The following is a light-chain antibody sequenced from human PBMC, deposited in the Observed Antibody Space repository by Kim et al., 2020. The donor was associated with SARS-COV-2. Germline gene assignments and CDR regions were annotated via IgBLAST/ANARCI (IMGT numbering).Light chain of an antibody. J-gene: IGKJ4*01. Sequence: LSPGERATLPCRASQSVSSSYLAWYQQKPGQAPRLLIYGASSRATGIPDRFSGSGSGTDFTLTISRLEPEDFAVYYCQQYGSSPTFGGGTKVDIK. CDR2: GAS. CDR1: QSVSSSY. V-gene: IGKV3-20*01. CDR3: QQYGSSPT.